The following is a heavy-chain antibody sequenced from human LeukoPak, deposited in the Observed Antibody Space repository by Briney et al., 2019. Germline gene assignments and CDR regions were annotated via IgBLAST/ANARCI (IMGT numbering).Heavy chain of an antibody. V-gene: IGHV1-69*13. Sequence: ASVKVSCKASGGAFSSYAISWVRQAPGQGLEWMGGLIPIFGTTNYAQKFQGRVTITADESTSTAYMELSSLRSEDTAVYYCARADYDILTGYYLNYFDYRGQGTLVTVSS. CDR1: GGAFSSYA. J-gene: IGHJ4*02. D-gene: IGHD3-9*01. CDR3: ARADYDILTGYYLNYFDY. CDR2: LIPIFGTT.